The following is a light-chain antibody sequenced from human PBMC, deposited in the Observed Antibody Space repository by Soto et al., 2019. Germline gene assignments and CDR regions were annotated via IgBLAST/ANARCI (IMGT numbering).Light chain of an antibody. J-gene: IGLJ3*02. CDR3: CSYAGSSTWV. CDR1: SSDVGSYNV. CDR2: EVT. V-gene: IGLV2-23*02. Sequence: QSVLTQPASVSGSPGQSITMSCTGASSDVGSYNVVSWYQQHPGKAPKLIIYEVTKRPSGVSNHFSGSKSGNTASLTISGLRAEDEADYYCCSYAGSSTWVCGGGTKLTVL.